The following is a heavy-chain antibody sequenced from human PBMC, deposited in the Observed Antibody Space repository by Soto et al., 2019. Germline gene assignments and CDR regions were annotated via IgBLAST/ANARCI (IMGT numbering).Heavy chain of an antibody. CDR2: IRSKANSYAT. Sequence: EVQLVESGGGLVQPGGSLKLSCAASGFTFSGSAMHWVRQASGKGLEWVGRIRSKANSYATAYAASVKGRFTISRDDSKNTAYLQMNSLKTEETAVYYCTRLGVMVRGVINYYYYGMDVWGQGTTVTVSS. V-gene: IGHV3-73*02. D-gene: IGHD3-10*01. J-gene: IGHJ6*02. CDR1: GFTFSGSA. CDR3: TRLGVMVRGVINYYYYGMDV.